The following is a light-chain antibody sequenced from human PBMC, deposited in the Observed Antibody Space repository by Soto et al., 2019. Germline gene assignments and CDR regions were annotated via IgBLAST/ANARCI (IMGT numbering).Light chain of an antibody. CDR3: QRRSAWRT. CDR2: DAS. V-gene: IGKV3-11*01. J-gene: IGKJ4*01. Sequence: EIVLTQAPATLSLSPGDRAIVSCRASQSISSALAWYQQKPGQAPRLLIYDASDRATGLPARFSGSRSGTDFTLTSSSLEPEDFAFYCCQRRSAWRTFGGGTRVEIK. CDR1: QSISSA.